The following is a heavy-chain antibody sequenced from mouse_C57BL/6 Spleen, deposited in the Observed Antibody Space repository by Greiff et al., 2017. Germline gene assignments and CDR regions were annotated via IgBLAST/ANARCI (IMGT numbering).Heavy chain of an antibody. J-gene: IGHJ1*03. CDR1: GYTFTSYW. CDR3: ARGPRDDSYFGYFEV. D-gene: IGHD2-3*01. CDR2: IHPNSGST. Sequence: QVQLQQPGAELVKPGASVKLSCKASGYTFTSYWMHWVKQRPGQGLEWIGMIHPNSGSTNYNEKFKSKATLTVDKSSSTAYMQLSSLTSEDSAVYYCARGPRDDSYFGYFEVWGTGTTVTVSS. V-gene: IGHV1-64*01.